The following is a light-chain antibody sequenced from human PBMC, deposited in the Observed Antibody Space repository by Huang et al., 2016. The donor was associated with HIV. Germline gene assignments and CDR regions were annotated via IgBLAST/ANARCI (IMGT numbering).Light chain of an antibody. V-gene: IGKV1-39*01. CDR2: TAA. CDR3: QQSYSAPKT. Sequence: DIQMTQSPSSLSASVGDRVTITCRASQSVSTSLNWYQQKPGKAPKPLIYTAATLHGGVPSRFSGSGSGTDVTLTISSLQPEEFATYYCQQSYSAPKTFGQGTKVDIK. CDR1: QSVSTS. J-gene: IGKJ1*01.